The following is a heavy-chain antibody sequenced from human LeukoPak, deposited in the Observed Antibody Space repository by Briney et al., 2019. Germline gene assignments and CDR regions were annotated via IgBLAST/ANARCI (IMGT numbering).Heavy chain of an antibody. CDR3: AREAAAAGRGFDY. CDR2: INHSGST. D-gene: IGHD6-13*01. Sequence: PSETLSLTCAVYGGPFSGSYWSWLRQPPGKGLEWIGEINHSGSTNYNPSLKSRVTISVDTSKNQFSLKLSSVTAADTAVYYCAREAAAAGRGFDYWGQGTLVTVSS. V-gene: IGHV4-34*01. CDR1: GGPFSGSY. J-gene: IGHJ4*02.